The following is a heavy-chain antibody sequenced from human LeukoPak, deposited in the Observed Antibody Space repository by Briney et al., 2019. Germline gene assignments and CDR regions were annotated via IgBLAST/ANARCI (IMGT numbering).Heavy chain of an antibody. CDR3: ARSNREFASGSGDY. CDR2: ISSSSSNI. V-gene: IGHV3-48*01. Sequence: GGSLRLSCAASGFTFSNSNMNWVRQAPGKGLEWVSYISSSSSNIYYPDSVKGRFTISRDNAKNSLYLKMHSLRAEDTAVYYCARSNREFASGSGDYWGQGTLVTVSS. J-gene: IGHJ4*02. CDR1: GFTFSNSN. D-gene: IGHD3-10*01.